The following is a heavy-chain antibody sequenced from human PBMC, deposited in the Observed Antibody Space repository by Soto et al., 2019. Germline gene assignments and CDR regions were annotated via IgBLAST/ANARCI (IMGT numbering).Heavy chain of an antibody. CDR2: IRSKANNYAT. CDR1: GFTFSGST. D-gene: IGHD2-15*01. Sequence: GGSLRLSCAASGFTFSGSTMHWVRQASGKGLEWVGHIRSKANNYATAYTASVKGRFTISRDDSKNTAYLVMKSLKTEDTAVYFCTSLAVVPFYYGVDVWGQGTTVTVSS. V-gene: IGHV3-73*01. J-gene: IGHJ6*02. CDR3: TSLAVVPFYYGVDV.